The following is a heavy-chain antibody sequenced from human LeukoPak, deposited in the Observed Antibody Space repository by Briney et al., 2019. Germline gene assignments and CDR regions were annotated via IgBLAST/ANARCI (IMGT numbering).Heavy chain of an antibody. Sequence: SVTVSCTASGGAFTRAAVSWVRQAPGQGLEWMGGVIPHSGIADYAQKFQGRVTLTADASTSTAYMELNSLTSEDTAVYYCATPRMEYYGSGIHYSYYYLDVWGSGTAVTVSS. CDR3: ATPRMEYYGSGIHYSYYYLDV. D-gene: IGHD3-10*01. J-gene: IGHJ6*03. V-gene: IGHV1-69*01. CDR1: GGAFTRAA. CDR2: VIPHSGIA.